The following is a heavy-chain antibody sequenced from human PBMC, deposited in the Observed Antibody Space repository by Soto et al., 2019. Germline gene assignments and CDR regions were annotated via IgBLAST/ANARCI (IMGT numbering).Heavy chain of an antibody. CDR3: TTDSYITITGVRFDY. Sequence: PGWSLRLSCAASGFSFSNGWINWVRQAPGKGLEWVGRIKSKMDGGTTDFAAPVKGRFAISRDDSKNMVYLEMSSLKTEDSGLYYCTTDSYITITGVRFDYWGHGTLVTVS. CDR1: GFSFSNGW. V-gene: IGHV3-15*07. CDR2: IKSKMDGGTT. J-gene: IGHJ4*01. D-gene: IGHD3-10*01.